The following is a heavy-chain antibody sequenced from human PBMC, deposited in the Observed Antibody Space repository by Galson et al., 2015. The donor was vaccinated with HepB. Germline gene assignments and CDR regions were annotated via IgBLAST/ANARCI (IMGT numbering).Heavy chain of an antibody. CDR3: ARGWGPSLGSYYFDH. CDR2: TYYRSEYSRWIN. CDR1: GDSVSSDSSA. J-gene: IGHJ4*02. D-gene: IGHD2-21*01. V-gene: IGHV6-1*01. Sequence: CAISGDSVSSDSSAWNWIRQSPSRGLERLGRTYYRSEYSRWINHHASSVSRRIIINPDTSKYQFSLHVSFVTPEDTAVYYCARGWGPSLGSYYFDHWGQGVLATVSS.